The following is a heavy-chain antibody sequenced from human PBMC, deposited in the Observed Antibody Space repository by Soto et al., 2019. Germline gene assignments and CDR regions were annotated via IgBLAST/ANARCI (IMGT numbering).Heavy chain of an antibody. V-gene: IGHV3-33*01. CDR1: GFIFGGNG. D-gene: IGHD2-2*01. CDR2: IWFDGSQQ. Sequence: QVQLVESGGGVVQPGRSLRLSCAASGFIFGGNGMHWVRQAPGKGLEWVAMIWFDGSQQRYADSVQGRFIISRDNSKSRLDLEMNSLRVEDTAVYYCARDIGVNAYFDWGQGTLVTVSS. CDR3: ARDIGVNAYFD. J-gene: IGHJ4*02.